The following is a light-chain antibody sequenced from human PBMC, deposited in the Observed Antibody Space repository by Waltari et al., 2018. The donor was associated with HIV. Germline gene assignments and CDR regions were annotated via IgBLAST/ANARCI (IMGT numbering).Light chain of an antibody. J-gene: IGKJ2*01. Sequence: DIQLTQSPSLSASVGARLTIPCRATHSIFKNLNWYQQKPGKAPKVLIYGASNLQSGVPSRFSGSGSGTDFTLNISSLQHEDFETYYCQQSDRTPRTFGQGTKLEI. V-gene: IGKV1-39*01. CDR3: QQSDRTPRT. CDR2: GAS. CDR1: HSIFKN.